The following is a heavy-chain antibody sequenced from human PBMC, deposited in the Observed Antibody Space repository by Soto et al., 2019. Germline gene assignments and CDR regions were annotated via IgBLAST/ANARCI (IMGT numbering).Heavy chain of an antibody. CDR3: ARPYKEWSIHDAFDI. D-gene: IGHD3-3*01. CDR2: IYPGDSDT. Sequence: GESLKISCKGSGYSFTSYWIGWVRQMPGKGLEWMGIIYPGDSDTRYSPSFQGQVTISADKSISTVYLQWSSLNASDTAMYYCARPYKEWSIHDAFDIWGQGTMVTVSS. V-gene: IGHV5-51*01. J-gene: IGHJ3*02. CDR1: GYSFTSYW.